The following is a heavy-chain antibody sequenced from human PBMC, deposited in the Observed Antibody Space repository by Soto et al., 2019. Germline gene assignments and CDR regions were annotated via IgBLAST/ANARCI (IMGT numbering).Heavy chain of an antibody. J-gene: IGHJ4*02. CDR1: ADSIMRDSYY. D-gene: IGHD1-26*01. CDR2: IYYSETT. Sequence: QVQLQESGPGVVKPSQTLSLTCTFSADSIMRDSYYWNWGGRHPGKGLEWIGYIYYSETTAYSPSLKTRVTISPDTSKNQFSLNLRSVTAADTAAYYCARGFYSGKFYAFESWGRGTQVTVSS. CDR3: ARGFYSGKFYAFES. V-gene: IGHV4-31*03.